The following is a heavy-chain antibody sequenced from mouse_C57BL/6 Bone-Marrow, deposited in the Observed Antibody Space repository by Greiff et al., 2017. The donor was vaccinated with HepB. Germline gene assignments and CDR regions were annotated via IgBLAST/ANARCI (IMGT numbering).Heavy chain of an antibody. Sequence: QVQLQQPGAELVRPGSSVKLSCKASGYTFTSYWMHWVKQRPIQGLEWIGNIDPSDSGTHYNQKFKDKATLTVDKSSSTAYMQLSSLTSEDSAVYYCARRWDYDQGGFDYWGQGTTLTVSS. CDR3: ARRWDYDQGGFDY. CDR1: GYTFTSYW. J-gene: IGHJ2*01. V-gene: IGHV1-52*01. CDR2: IDPSDSGT. D-gene: IGHD1-1*01.